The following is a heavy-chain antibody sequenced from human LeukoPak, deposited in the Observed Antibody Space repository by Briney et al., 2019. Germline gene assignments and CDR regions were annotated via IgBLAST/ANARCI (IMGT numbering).Heavy chain of an antibody. Sequence: SVKVSCKASGYTFTSYYMHWVRQAPGQGLEWMGIINPSGGRTSYAQTFQGRVTMTRDTSTSTVYMELSSLRSEDTAVYYCARDSGYDLRVLDYYGMDVWGQGTTLTVSS. J-gene: IGHJ6*02. D-gene: IGHD5-12*01. CDR3: ARDSGYDLRVLDYYGMDV. CDR2: INPSGGRT. CDR1: GYTFTSYY. V-gene: IGHV1-46*01.